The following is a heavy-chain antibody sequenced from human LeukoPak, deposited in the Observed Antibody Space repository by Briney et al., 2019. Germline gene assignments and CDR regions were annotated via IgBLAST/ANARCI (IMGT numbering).Heavy chain of an antibody. CDR2: IYHSGST. CDR1: GGSISSGGYS. Sequence: SETLSLTCAVSGGSISSGGYSWSWIRQPPGKGLEWIGYIYHSGSTYYNPSLKSRVTISVDTSKNQFSLKLSSVTAADTAVYYCARGNHVLRYFDWIPLRYWGQGTLVTVSS. D-gene: IGHD3-9*01. CDR3: ARGNHVLRYFDWIPLRY. J-gene: IGHJ4*02. V-gene: IGHV4-30-2*01.